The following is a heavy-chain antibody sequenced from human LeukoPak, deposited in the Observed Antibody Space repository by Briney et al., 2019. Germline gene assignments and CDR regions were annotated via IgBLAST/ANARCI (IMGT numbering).Heavy chain of an antibody. V-gene: IGHV3-7*01. J-gene: IGHJ3*02. CDR3: ARDRCSGGYGGKFAFDI. CDR1: GFTFSNYW. Sequence: GGSLRLSCAGSGFTFSNYWMNWVRQAPGKGLEWVANIKQDGNEKYYVDSVKGRFTISRDNAKNSLYLQMNSLRAEDTAVYYCARDRCSGGYGGKFAFDIWGQGTMVIVSS. D-gene: IGHD1-26*01. CDR2: IKQDGNEK.